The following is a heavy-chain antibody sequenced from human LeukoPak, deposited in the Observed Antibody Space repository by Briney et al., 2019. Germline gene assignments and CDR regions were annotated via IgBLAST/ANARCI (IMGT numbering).Heavy chain of an antibody. CDR3: ARERVKYITIFGVVNLTLYYYYGMDV. J-gene: IGHJ6*02. Sequence: GGPLRLSCGAFGFTFSSYSMNGVRQAPGKGLEWVSSISSSSSYIYYADSVKGRFTISRDNAKNSLYLRVNSPRAEDTAVYYCARERVKYITIFGVVNLTLYYYYGMDVWGQGTTVTVSS. D-gene: IGHD3-3*01. V-gene: IGHV3-21*01. CDR1: GFTFSSYS. CDR2: ISSSSSYI.